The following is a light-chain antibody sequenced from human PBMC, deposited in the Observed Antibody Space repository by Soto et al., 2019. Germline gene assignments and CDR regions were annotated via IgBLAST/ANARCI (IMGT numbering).Light chain of an antibody. J-gene: IGKJ1*01. CDR1: QSISNW. V-gene: IGKV1-5*03. Sequence: DIQMTQSPSTLSASVGDRVTITCRASQSISNWLAWYQQKPGKAPKLLIYQASSLEIGVPSRFSGSGSGTEFTLTISSLQPDDFATYYCQQYNSWRTFGQGTKVEIK. CDR2: QAS. CDR3: QQYNSWRT.